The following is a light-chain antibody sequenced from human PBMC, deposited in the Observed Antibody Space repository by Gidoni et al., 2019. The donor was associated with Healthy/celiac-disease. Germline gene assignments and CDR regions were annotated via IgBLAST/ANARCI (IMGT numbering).Light chain of an antibody. CDR1: QSVSSY. V-gene: IGKV3-11*01. CDR2: DAS. Sequence: EIVLTQSPATLSLSPGERATLSCRASQSVSSYLAWYQQKPGQAPRLLIYDASNRATGIPARFSGSGSGTDFTLTISGLEPEDFAVYYCQQRSNWPPVITFXQXTRLEIK. CDR3: QQRSNWPPVIT. J-gene: IGKJ5*01.